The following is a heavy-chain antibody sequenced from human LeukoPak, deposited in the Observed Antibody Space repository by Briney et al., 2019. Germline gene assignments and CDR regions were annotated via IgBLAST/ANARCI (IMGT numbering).Heavy chain of an antibody. J-gene: IGHJ4*02. V-gene: IGHV5-51*01. CDR2: IYPGDSAV. D-gene: IGHD5-12*01. Sequence: KSGESLKISCKGYGYSFTNYWIGWVRQMPGKGLEWMGIIYPGDSAVRYSLSFQGQVTISADKSISTAYLQWHSLTASASAMYYCARNGSGYRSVEYYFDYWGQGTLVTVSS. CDR3: ARNGSGYRSVEYYFDY. CDR1: GYSFTNYW.